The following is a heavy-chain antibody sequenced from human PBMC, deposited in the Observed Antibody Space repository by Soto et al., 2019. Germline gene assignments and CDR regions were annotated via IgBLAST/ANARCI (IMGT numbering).Heavy chain of an antibody. J-gene: IGHJ4*02. CDR3: ARSEVVAATRLLYY. Sequence: ASVKVSCKASGYTFTSYCISWVRQAPGQGLEWMGWISAYNGNTNYAQKLQGRVTMTTDTSTSTAYMELRSLRSDDTAVYYCARSEVVAATRLLYYWGQGTLVTVSS. CDR2: ISAYNGNT. CDR1: GYTFTSYC. V-gene: IGHV1-18*01. D-gene: IGHD2-15*01.